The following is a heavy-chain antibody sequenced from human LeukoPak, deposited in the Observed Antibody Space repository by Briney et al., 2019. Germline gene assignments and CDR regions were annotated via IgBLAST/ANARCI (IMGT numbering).Heavy chain of an antibody. Sequence: GGSLRLSCAASGFTFSSYGMSWVRQAPGKGLEWVSAISGSGGNTYYADSVEGRFTISRDNSKNTLYLQMNSLRAEDTAVYYCAKDGYYYDSSGYYYEYFDYWGRGTLVTVSS. D-gene: IGHD3-22*01. CDR3: AKDGYYYDSSGYYYEYFDY. CDR1: GFTFSSYG. J-gene: IGHJ4*02. CDR2: ISGSGGNT. V-gene: IGHV3-23*01.